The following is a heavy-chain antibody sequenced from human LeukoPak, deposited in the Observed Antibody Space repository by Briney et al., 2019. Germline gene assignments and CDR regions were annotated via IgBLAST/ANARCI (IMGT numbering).Heavy chain of an antibody. CDR3: ARGCSSTSCLYYFDY. D-gene: IGHD2-2*01. V-gene: IGHV4-34*01. J-gene: IGHJ4*02. Sequence: PSETLSLTSAVYGGSFSGYYWSWIRQPPGKGLEWIGEINHSGSTNYNPSLKSRVTISVDTSKNQFSLKLSSVTAADTAVYYCARGCSSTSCLYYFDYWGQGTLVTVSS. CDR1: GGSFSGYY. CDR2: INHSGST.